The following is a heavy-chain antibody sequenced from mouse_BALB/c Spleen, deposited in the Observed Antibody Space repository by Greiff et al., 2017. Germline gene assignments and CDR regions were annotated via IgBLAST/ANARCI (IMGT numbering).Heavy chain of an antibody. CDR1: GFSLTSYG. V-gene: IGHV2-9*02. J-gene: IGHJ4*01. Sequence: VQRVESGPGLVAPSQSLSLTCTVSGFSLTSYGVHWVRQPPGKGLEWLGVIWAGGSTNYYSALMSRLSISKDNSKSHVFLKMNSLQTDDTATYYCARVAYYAMDYWGQGTSVTVSS. CDR3: ARVAYYAMDY. CDR2: IWAGGST.